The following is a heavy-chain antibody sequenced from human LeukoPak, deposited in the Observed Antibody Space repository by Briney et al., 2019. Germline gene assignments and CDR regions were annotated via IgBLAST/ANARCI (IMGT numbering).Heavy chain of an antibody. J-gene: IGHJ4*02. CDR1: GHTFTGYY. D-gene: IGHD5-18*01. Sequence: ASVKVSCKASGHTFTGYYMHWVRQAPGQGLEWMGWINPNSGGTNYAQKFQGRVTMTRDTSISTAYMELSRLRSDDTAVYYCARDFEDTAMVTLFDYWGQGTLVTVSS. V-gene: IGHV1-2*02. CDR2: INPNSGGT. CDR3: ARDFEDTAMVTLFDY.